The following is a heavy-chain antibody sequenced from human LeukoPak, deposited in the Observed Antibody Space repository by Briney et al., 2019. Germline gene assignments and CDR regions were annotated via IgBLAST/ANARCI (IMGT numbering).Heavy chain of an antibody. D-gene: IGHD6-13*01. V-gene: IGHV5-51*01. Sequence: GESLMISCKGSGYSFTSYWIGWVRQMPGKGLEWMGIIYPGDSDTRYSPTFQGQVTISADKSISTAYLQWSSLKASDTAMYYCARTIYSSRYYYYYMDVWGKGTTVTVSS. CDR2: IYPGDSDT. J-gene: IGHJ6*03. CDR1: GYSFTSYW. CDR3: ARTIYSSRYYYYYMDV.